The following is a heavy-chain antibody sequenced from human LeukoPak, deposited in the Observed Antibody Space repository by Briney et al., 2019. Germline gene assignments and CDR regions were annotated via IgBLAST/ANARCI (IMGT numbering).Heavy chain of an antibody. CDR2: INHSGST. D-gene: IGHD6-13*01. CDR3: ARHGLRIAAAGFWFDP. V-gene: IGHV4-34*01. J-gene: IGHJ5*02. CDR1: GGSFSGYY. Sequence: SETLSLTCAVYGGSFSGYYWSWIRQPPGKGLEWIGGINHSGSTNYNPSLKSRVTISVDTSKNQFSLKLSSVTAADTAVYYCARHGLRIAAAGFWFDPWGQGTLVTVSS.